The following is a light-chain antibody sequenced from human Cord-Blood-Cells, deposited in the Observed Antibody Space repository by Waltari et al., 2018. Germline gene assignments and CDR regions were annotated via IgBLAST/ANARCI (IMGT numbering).Light chain of an antibody. V-gene: IGLV1-44*01. J-gene: IGLJ3*02. CDR1: SYNIGTNT. Sequence: QSVLTQPPSASGTPGQRVTISCSGSSYNIGTNTVNWYQHLPGTAPKLRIYSNNQRPSGVPDRFSGSKSGTSASLAISGLQSEDEADYYCAAWDDSLNDWVFGGGTKLTVL. CDR2: SNN. CDR3: AAWDDSLNDWV.